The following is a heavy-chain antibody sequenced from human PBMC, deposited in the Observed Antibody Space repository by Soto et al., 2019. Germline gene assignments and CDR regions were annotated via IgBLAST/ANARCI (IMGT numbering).Heavy chain of an antibody. Sequence: SETLSLTCTVSGDSVSSDSHYWSWIRQPPGKGLEWIGYIYDSGRTNYNPSLKSRVTISADTSKNQFSLKLRSVTTEDTDVYYCATLPGYYWGQGTLVTVSS. CDR1: GDSVSSDSHY. V-gene: IGHV4-61*01. CDR3: ATLPGYY. CDR2: IYDSGRT. J-gene: IGHJ4*02.